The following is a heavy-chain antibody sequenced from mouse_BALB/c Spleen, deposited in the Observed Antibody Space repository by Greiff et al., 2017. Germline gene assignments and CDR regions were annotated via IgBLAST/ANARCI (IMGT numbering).Heavy chain of an antibody. CDR2: ISYDGSN. V-gene: IGHV3-6*02. Sequence: EVKLQESGPGLVKPSQSLSLTCSVTGYSITSGYYWNWIRQFPGNKLEWMGYISYDGSNNYNPSLKNRISITRDTSKNQFFLKLNSVTTEDTATYYCARRGDYAWFAYWGQGTLVTVSA. D-gene: IGHD2-4*01. CDR3: ARRGDYAWFAY. J-gene: IGHJ3*01. CDR1: GYSITSGYY.